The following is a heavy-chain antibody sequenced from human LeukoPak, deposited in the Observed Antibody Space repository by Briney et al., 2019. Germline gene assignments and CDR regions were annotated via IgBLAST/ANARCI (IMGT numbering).Heavy chain of an antibody. D-gene: IGHD6-6*01. CDR3: ASDPRQTARWR. Sequence: PGGSLRLSCAASGFTVTSNYINWVRQAPGKGLEWVSVIYSGGGTYYADSVKGRFSISRDSSKNTLYLQMNILRADDTAIYYCASDPRQTARWRWGQGTLVTVSS. J-gene: IGHJ4*02. CDR1: GFTVTSNY. V-gene: IGHV3-66*01. CDR2: IYSGGGT.